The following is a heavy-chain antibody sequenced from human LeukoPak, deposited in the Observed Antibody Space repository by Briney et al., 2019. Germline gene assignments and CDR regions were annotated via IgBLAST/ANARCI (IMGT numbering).Heavy chain of an antibody. D-gene: IGHD6-19*01. Sequence: SETLSLTCTVSGGSISSYYWSWIRQPPGKGLEWIGYIYYSGSTNYNPSLKSRVTISVDTSKNQFSLKLSSVTAADTAVYYCARAEYPYSSGWYYFDYWGQGTLVTVSS. V-gene: IGHV4-59*01. J-gene: IGHJ4*02. CDR3: ARAEYPYSSGWYYFDY. CDR1: GGSISSYY. CDR2: IYYSGST.